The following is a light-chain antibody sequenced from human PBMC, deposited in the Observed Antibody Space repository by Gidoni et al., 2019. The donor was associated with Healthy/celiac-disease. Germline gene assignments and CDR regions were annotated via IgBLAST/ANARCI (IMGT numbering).Light chain of an antibody. CDR3: QQYGSSPLYT. CDR1: QIVSSSY. Sequence: EIVLTQSPGTLSLSPGERATLSCSASQIVSSSYLAWYQQKPGQAPRLLIYGASSRATGIPDRFSGSGSGTDFTLTISRLEPEDFAVYYCQQYGSSPLYTFGQGTKLEIK. J-gene: IGKJ2*01. CDR2: GAS. V-gene: IGKV3-20*01.